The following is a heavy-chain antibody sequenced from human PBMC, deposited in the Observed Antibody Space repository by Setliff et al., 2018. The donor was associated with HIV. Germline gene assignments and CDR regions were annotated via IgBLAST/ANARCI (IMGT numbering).Heavy chain of an antibody. CDR1: GYTFTSYD. J-gene: IGHJ4*02. D-gene: IGHD6-13*01. CDR3: ARECHIAAADARLANYFDY. V-gene: IGHV1-8*01. Sequence: ASVKVSCKASGYTFTSYDINWVRQATGQGLEWMGWMNPNSGNTGYAQKFQGRVTMTRNTSISTAYMELSSLRSEDTAVYYCARECHIAAADARLANYFDYWGQGTLVTVSS. CDR2: MNPNSGNT.